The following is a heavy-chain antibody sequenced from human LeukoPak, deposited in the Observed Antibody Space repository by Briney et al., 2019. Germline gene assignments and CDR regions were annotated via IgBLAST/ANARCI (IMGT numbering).Heavy chain of an antibody. D-gene: IGHD6-19*01. J-gene: IGHJ4*02. CDR1: GFTFRSYG. CDR3: ATAVASSSGWYADY. CDR2: IWYDGSNK. V-gene: IGHV3-33*01. Sequence: GGSLRLSCAASGFTFRSYGMHWVRQAPGKGLEWVAVIWYDGSNKYYADSVKGRFTVSRDNSKNTLYLQMNSLRAEDAAVYYCATAVASSSGWYADYWGQGTLVTVSS.